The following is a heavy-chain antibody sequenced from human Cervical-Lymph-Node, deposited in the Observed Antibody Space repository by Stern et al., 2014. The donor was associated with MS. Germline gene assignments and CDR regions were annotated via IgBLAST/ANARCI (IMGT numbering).Heavy chain of an antibody. V-gene: IGHV3-74*01. J-gene: IGHJ6*02. CDR3: ARDGFTKAMDV. Sequence: EVQLVESGGVLVQPGGSLRLSCAASGFSFSGYWMHWLRQPPGKGPVWLSRMNSAGSRVNYADSVKGRFTISRDNAKHTLYLQMNSLRAEDTAVYYCARDGFTKAMDVWGQGTTVTVS. D-gene: IGHD3-3*01. CDR2: MNSAGSRV. CDR1: GFSFSGYW.